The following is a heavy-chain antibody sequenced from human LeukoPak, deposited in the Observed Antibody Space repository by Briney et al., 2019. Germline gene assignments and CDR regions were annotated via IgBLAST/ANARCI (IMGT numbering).Heavy chain of an antibody. CDR3: TREFPRGYSGSYFDY. J-gene: IGHJ4*02. CDR2: INSDGSII. CDR1: GFTFSSYW. Sequence: GGSLRLSCAASGFTFSSYWMHWVRQAPGKGLMWVSRINSDGSIINYADSVKGRFTIYRDDAKSTLYLQMNSLRAEDTAVYYCTREFPRGYSGSYFDYWGQGTLVTVSS. D-gene: IGHD5-12*01. V-gene: IGHV3-74*01.